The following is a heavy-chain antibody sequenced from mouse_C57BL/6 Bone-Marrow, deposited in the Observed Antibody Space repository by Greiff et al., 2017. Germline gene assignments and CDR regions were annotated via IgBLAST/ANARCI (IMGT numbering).Heavy chain of an antibody. CDR2: INPYNGGT. Sequence: EVKLQESGPVLVKPGASVKMSCKASGYTFTDYYMNWVKQSHGKSLEWIGVINPYNGGTSYNQKFKGKATLTVDKSSSTAYMELNSLTSEDSAVYDSARGDSSGSYWYFDVWGTGTTVTVSS. V-gene: IGHV1-19*01. D-gene: IGHD3-2*02. CDR1: GYTFTDYY. CDR3: ARGDSSGSYWYFDV. J-gene: IGHJ1*03.